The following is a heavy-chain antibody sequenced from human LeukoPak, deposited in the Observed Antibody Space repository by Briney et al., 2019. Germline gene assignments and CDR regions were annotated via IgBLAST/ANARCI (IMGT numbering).Heavy chain of an antibody. Sequence: PSETLSLTCAVYGGSFSGYYWSWVRQPPGKGLEWIGEINHSGSTNYNPSLKSRVTISVDTSKNQFSLKLSSVTAADTAVYYCARSQLLWFGEFGWWFDPWGQGTLVTVSS. J-gene: IGHJ5*02. CDR2: INHSGST. CDR1: GGSFSGYY. D-gene: IGHD3-10*01. V-gene: IGHV4-34*01. CDR3: ARSQLLWFGEFGWWFDP.